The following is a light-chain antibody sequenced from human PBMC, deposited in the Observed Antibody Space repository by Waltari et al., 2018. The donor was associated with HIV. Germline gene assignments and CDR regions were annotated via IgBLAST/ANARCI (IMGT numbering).Light chain of an antibody. CDR3: SSYTSSRSYV. CDR2: AVS. Sequence: QSALTQPASVSGSPGQSITISCTGTTSDVGVSNYVPWYQQHPGKAPKLMIYAVSNRPSGVSNRFSGSKSGNTASLTISGLQAEDEADYYCSSYTSSRSYVFGTGTRVTV. J-gene: IGLJ1*01. V-gene: IGLV2-14*03. CDR1: TSDVGVSNY.